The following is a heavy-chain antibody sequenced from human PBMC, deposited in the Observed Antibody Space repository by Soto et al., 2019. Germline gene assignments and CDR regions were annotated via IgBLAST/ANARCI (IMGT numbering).Heavy chain of an antibody. CDR3: ARVRDCSGGTCYSWWFDP. J-gene: IGHJ5*02. D-gene: IGHD2-15*01. CDR1: GASISSYY. V-gene: IGHV4-59*01. Sequence: QVQLQESGPGLVKPSETLSLTCTVSGASISSYYWSWIRQPPGKGLEWIGHIYYSGSTNYNPSLKARVTRSIDTSKNQLSLKLSSVTAADTAVYFCARVRDCSGGTCYSWWFDPWGQGTLVTVSS. CDR2: IYYSGST.